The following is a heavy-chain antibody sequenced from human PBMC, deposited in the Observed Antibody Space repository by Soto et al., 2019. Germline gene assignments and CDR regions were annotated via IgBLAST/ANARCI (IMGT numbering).Heavy chain of an antibody. Sequence: PGGSLRLSCAASGFTLSGYAMDWVRQAPGKGLEYVSGISSNGVGTYYANSVQGRFTISRDNSKNTVYLQMGSLRPEDMAVYYCAGRARPNFYYMAVGGKGTTVTAPS. CDR1: GFTLSGYA. J-gene: IGHJ6*03. CDR2: ISSNGVGT. CDR3: AGRARPNFYYMAV. V-gene: IGHV3-64*01. D-gene: IGHD6-6*01.